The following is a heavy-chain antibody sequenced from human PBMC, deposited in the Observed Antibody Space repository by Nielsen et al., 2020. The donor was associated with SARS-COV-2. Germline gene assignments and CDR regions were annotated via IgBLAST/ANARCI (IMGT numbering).Heavy chain of an antibody. CDR1: GYSFTSYW. V-gene: IGHV5-51*01. CDR2: IYPGDSDT. D-gene: IGHD3-3*01. J-gene: IGHJ5*02. Sequence: GGSLRLSCKGSGYSFTSYWIGWVRQMPGKGLEWMGIIYPGDSDTRYSPSFQGQVTISADKSISTAYLQWSSLKASDTAIYYCARLRYDFSSGFDPWGQGTLVTVSS. CDR3: ARLRYDFSSGFDP.